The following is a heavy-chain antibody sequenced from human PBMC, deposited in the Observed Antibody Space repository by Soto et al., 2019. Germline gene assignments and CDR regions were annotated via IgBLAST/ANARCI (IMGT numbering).Heavy chain of an antibody. Sequence: GASVKVSCKVSGYTLTELSMHWVRQAPGKGLEWMGGFDPEDGETIYAQKFQGRVTMTEDTSTDTAYMELSSLRSEDTAVYYCATDLAGTMVNSELYYYYGMDVWGQGTTVTVSS. V-gene: IGHV1-24*01. CDR1: GYTLTELS. CDR3: ATDLAGTMVNSELYYYYGMDV. D-gene: IGHD3-10*01. CDR2: FDPEDGET. J-gene: IGHJ6*02.